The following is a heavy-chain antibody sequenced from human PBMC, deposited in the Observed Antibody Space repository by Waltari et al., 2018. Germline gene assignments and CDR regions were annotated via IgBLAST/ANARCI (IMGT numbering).Heavy chain of an antibody. D-gene: IGHD6-13*01. Sequence: DVQLVEAGGGLMQPGGSLRHSYAVSGCTLRSYNMNWVRQAPGKGLEWVSYISSGSETIYYADSVKGRFTISRDNAQNSLYLEMNSLRGEDTAVYYCARVGPYSTSYYFDAWGQGTLVTVSS. J-gene: IGHJ4*01. CDR2: ISSGSETI. CDR3: ARVGPYSTSYYFDA. V-gene: IGHV3-48*01. CDR1: GCTLRSYN.